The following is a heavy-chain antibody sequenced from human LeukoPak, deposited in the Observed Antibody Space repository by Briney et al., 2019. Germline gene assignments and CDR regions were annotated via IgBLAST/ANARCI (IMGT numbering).Heavy chain of an antibody. V-gene: IGHV4-34*01. CDR2: INHSGST. CDR1: VGSFSGYY. Sequence: PSETLSLTCAVYVGSFSGYYWSWIRQPPGKGLEWIGEINHSGSTNYNSSLKSRVTISVDTSKNQFSLKLSSVTAADTTVYYCARGYYGSGSHCCHMDVWGKGTTITVS. J-gene: IGHJ6*03. CDR3: ARGYYGSGSHCCHMDV. D-gene: IGHD3-10*01.